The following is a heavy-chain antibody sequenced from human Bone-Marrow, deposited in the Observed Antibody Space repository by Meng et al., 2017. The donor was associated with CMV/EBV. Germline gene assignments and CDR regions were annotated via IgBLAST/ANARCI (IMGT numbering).Heavy chain of an antibody. Sequence: GGSLRLSCAASGFIFTSHGMHWVRQAPGKGLEWVSFIRYDGNNKYYADSVRGRFTVSRDNSKNTLYLQMDSLRVEDTAVYYCAREAQLSYAGSFQVDYCGQGMLVIVSS. CDR2: IRYDGNNK. D-gene: IGHD2-8*01. CDR1: GFIFTSHG. V-gene: IGHV3-30*02. CDR3: AREAQLSYAGSFQVDY. J-gene: IGHJ4*02.